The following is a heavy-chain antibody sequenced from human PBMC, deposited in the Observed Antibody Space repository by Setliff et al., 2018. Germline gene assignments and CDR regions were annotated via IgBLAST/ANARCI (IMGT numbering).Heavy chain of an antibody. CDR1: GYTFAKYG. D-gene: IGHD2-21*01. CDR3: TRSRAPSVVLAADFDF. V-gene: IGHV1-18*01. Sequence: ASVKVSCKAFGYTFAKYGTSWVRQAPGQGLEWMGMINPGGGSTTYAQKFQDRLTVTADTSTKTVYMELRSLTSDDTAVYYCTRSRAPSVVLAADFDFWGQGTPVTVSS. J-gene: IGHJ4*02. CDR2: INPGGGST.